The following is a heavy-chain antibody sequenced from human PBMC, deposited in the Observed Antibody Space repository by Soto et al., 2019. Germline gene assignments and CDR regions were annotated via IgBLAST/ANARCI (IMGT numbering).Heavy chain of an antibody. J-gene: IGHJ4*02. Sequence: QVQLVESGGGVVQPGRSLRLSCAASGFTFSSYGIHWVRQAPGKGLEWVALIWYDGSNKYYADSVKGRFTISRDNSKNTLYLQMNSLRVEDTAVYYCASRGVAAVDFDYLGQGTLVTVSS. CDR3: ASRGVAAVDFDY. CDR1: GFTFSSYG. D-gene: IGHD6-13*01. V-gene: IGHV3-33*01. CDR2: IWYDGSNK.